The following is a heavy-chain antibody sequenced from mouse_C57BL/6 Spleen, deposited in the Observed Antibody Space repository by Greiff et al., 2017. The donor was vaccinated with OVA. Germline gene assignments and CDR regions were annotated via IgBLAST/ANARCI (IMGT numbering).Heavy chain of an antibody. J-gene: IGHJ2*01. Sequence: EVQLVESGGDLVKPGGSLKLSCAASGFTFSSYGMPWVRQTPDQRLEWVATISSGGSYTYYPDSVKGRSTISVDNAKNTLYLQMGSLKSEDAAMYYCARNPAGYYFDYWGQGTTLTVSS. CDR1: GFTFSSYG. D-gene: IGHD1-2*01. V-gene: IGHV5-6*01. CDR3: ARNPAGYYFDY. CDR2: ISSGGSYT.